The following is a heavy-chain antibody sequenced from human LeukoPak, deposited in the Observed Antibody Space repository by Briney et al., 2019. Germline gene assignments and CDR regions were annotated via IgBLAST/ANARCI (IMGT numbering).Heavy chain of an antibody. J-gene: IGHJ6*03. CDR2: IYYSGST. CDR3: ARRGVRYLRSSYYYMDV. D-gene: IGHD3-10*01. Sequence: MPSETLSLTCTVSGGSISSSSYYWGWIRQPPGKGLEWIGSIYYSGSTYYNPSLKSRVTISVDTSKNQFSLKLSSVTAADTAVYYCARRGVRYLRSSYYYMDVWGKGTTVTISS. V-gene: IGHV4-39*07. CDR1: GGSISSSSYY.